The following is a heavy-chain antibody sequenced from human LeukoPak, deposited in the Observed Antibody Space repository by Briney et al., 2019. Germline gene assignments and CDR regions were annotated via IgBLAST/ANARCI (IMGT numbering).Heavy chain of an antibody. CDR3: AKEPREYCSSTSCPNWFDS. J-gene: IGHJ5*01. CDR2: ISASVGTT. Sequence: GGSLRLSCAASGFTFNNYAMSWVRQAPGKGLEWVSAISASVGTTYYADSVKGRFTISRDNSENTLFLQMNSLRAEDTAVYYCAKEPREYCSSTSCPNWFDSWGQGTLVTVSS. CDR1: GFTFNNYA. V-gene: IGHV3-23*01. D-gene: IGHD2-2*01.